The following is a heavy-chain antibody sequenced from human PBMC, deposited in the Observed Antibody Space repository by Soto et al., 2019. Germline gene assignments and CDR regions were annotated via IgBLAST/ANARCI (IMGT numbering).Heavy chain of an antibody. CDR2: IYYSGST. Sequence: PSETLSLTCTVSGDSISSYYWSWIRQPPGKGLEWIGYIYYSGSTNYNPSLKSRVTISVDTSKNQISLKVSSVTAADTAVYYCARRRAVAGIGIGYYYHFMDVWGKGTTVTVSS. J-gene: IGHJ6*03. CDR1: GDSISSYY. V-gene: IGHV4-59*08. D-gene: IGHD6-19*01. CDR3: ARRRAVAGIGIGYYYHFMDV.